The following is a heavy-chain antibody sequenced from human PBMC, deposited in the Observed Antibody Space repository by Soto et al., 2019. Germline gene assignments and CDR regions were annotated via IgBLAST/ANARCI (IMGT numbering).Heavy chain of an antibody. J-gene: IGHJ6*02. D-gene: IGHD5-18*01. CDR3: ARGRGQLWFYYYYGMDV. V-gene: IGHV3-21*01. CDR2: ISSSSSYI. CDR1: GFTFSSYS. Sequence: PGGSLRLSCAASGFTFSSYSMNWVRQAPGKGLEWVSSISSSSSYIYYADSVKGRFTISRDNAKNTLYLQMNSLRAEDTAVYYCARGRGQLWFYYYYGMDVWGQGTTVTVSS.